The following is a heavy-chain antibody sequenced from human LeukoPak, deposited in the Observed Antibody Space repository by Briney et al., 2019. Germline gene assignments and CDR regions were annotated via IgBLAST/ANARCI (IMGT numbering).Heavy chain of an antibody. CDR3: ARGGRYAYFLDY. J-gene: IGHJ4*02. CDR1: GFIFSDYW. Sequence: GGSLSLSCAASGFIFSDYWMHWARQGPGKGLVWVSRIKSDGSSTSYAESVKGRFTISRDNAKNTVYVHMNSLRDEDTAVYYCARGGRYAYFLDYWGQGTLVTVSS. V-gene: IGHV3-74*01. D-gene: IGHD3-16*01. CDR2: IKSDGSST.